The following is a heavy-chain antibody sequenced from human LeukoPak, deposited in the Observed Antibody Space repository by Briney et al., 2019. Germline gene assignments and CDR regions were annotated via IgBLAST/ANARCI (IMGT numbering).Heavy chain of an antibody. CDR1: GFTFSDHY. Sequence: PGGSLRLSCAASGFTFSDHYMDWVRQAPGKGLEWVGRIRNKANSYTPEHAASVKGRFTISRDDSKNSLYLQMSSLKTEDTAVYYCARNTLSVRGVNMIGNYYYMDVWGKGTTVTVSS. D-gene: IGHD3-10*01. J-gene: IGHJ6*03. V-gene: IGHV3-72*01. CDR2: IRNKANSYTP. CDR3: ARNTLSVRGVNMIGNYYYMDV.